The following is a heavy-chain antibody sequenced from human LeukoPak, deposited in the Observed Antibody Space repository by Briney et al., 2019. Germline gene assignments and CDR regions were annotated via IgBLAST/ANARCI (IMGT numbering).Heavy chain of an antibody. J-gene: IGHJ4*02. CDR3: ARVGIALTSPFDY. Sequence: PGGSLRLSCLASGFTFSDYYMSWVRQAPGKGLGWISYMSSRGYPTYYAESANGRFTISRDNAKNTLYLQMHNLGADDTAVYFCARVGIALTSPFDYWGRGTLVAVSS. V-gene: IGHV3-11*01. D-gene: IGHD1-1*01. CDR2: MSSRGYPT. CDR1: GFTFSDYY.